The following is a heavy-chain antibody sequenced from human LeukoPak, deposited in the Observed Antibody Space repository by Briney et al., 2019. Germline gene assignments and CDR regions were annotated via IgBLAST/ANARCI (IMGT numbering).Heavy chain of an antibody. J-gene: IGHJ4*02. D-gene: IGHD2-15*01. Sequence: GGSLRLSCAASGFTFSSYGMHWVRQAPGKGLEWVAVISYDGSNKYYADSVKGRFTISRDNSKNTLYLQMNSLRAEDTAVYYCAKAYLWGELYYFDYWGQGTLVTVSS. CDR2: ISYDGSNK. CDR3: AKAYLWGELYYFDY. V-gene: IGHV3-30*18. CDR1: GFTFSSYG.